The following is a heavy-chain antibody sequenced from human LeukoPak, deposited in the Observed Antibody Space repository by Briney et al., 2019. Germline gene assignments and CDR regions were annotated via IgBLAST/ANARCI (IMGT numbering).Heavy chain of an antibody. CDR3: GRLRGDLSSDAFDV. J-gene: IGHJ3*01. D-gene: IGHD3-10*01. V-gene: IGHV5-51*01. Sequence: SFQGQVTISADKSISTAYLQWSSLKASDTAMYYCGRLRGDLSSDAFDVWGQGTMVTVSS.